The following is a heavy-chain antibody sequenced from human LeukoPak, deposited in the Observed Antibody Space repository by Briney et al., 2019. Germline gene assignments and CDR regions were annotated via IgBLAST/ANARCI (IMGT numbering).Heavy chain of an antibody. CDR3: ARVGYYASGPFSYFDY. J-gene: IGHJ4*02. CDR1: GFTFSDYD. V-gene: IGHV3-33*01. Sequence: PGRSLRLSCAASGFTFSDYDMHWVRQAPGKGLEWVAVIWYDGSNKYYADSVRGRFTISRDNSKNTLYLQMNSLSVEDTAVYYCARVGYYASGPFSYFDYWGQGTLVTVSS. D-gene: IGHD3-10*01. CDR2: IWYDGSNK.